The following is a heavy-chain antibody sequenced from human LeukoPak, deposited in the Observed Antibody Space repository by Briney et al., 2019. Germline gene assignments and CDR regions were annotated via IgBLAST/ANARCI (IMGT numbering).Heavy chain of an antibody. D-gene: IGHD2-2*02. Sequence: SETLSLTCTVSGGSISSSSYYWGWIRQPPGKGLEWIGSIYYSGSTYYNPSLKSRVTISVDTSKNQFSLKLSSVTAADTAVYYCARQGCSSTSCYSRYYYYYYMDVWGKGTTVTVSS. CDR3: ARQGCSSTSCYSRYYYYYYMDV. J-gene: IGHJ6*03. CDR1: GGSISSSSYY. CDR2: IYYSGST. V-gene: IGHV4-39*01.